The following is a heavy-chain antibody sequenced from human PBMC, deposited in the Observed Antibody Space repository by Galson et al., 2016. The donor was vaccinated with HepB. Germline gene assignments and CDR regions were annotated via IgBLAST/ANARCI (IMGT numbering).Heavy chain of an antibody. CDR1: GGSISSGTYY. D-gene: IGHD3-22*01. CDR2: ISYSGTT. V-gene: IGHV4-31*03. Sequence: TLSLTCTVSGGSISSGTYYWSWIRQRPGKGLEWIGYISYSGTTYYNPSLKSRITISADTSKNQFSLELRSVTAADTAVSFCARDNGGGYYYDSRGFYNGYFDSWGQGTLVTVSS. CDR3: ARDNGGGYYYDSRGFYNGYFDS. J-gene: IGHJ4*02.